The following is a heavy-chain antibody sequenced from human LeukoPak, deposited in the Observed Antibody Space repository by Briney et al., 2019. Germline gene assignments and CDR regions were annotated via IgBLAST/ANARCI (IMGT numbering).Heavy chain of an antibody. Sequence: GQSLKISCKGLGYSFSSYWNAWVRQRPGKGLEWMGIIYPGGSETRYDPSFQGQVTISADRSTSTAYLQWSSLRASDTAMYYCARASRDGYNQNFDHWGQGTWSPSPQ. CDR2: IYPGGSET. CDR3: ARASRDGYNQNFDH. CDR1: GYSFSSYW. V-gene: IGHV5-51*01. J-gene: IGHJ4*01. D-gene: IGHD5-24*01.